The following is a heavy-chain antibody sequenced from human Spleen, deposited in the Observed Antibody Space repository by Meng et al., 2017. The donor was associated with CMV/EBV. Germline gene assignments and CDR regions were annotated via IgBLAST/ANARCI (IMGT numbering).Heavy chain of an antibody. CDR3: ARRAACSDY. CDR2: ISTSGSTI. D-gene: IGHD6-13*01. Sequence: LRLSCAASGFTFSDSYMSWIRQAPGKGLEWVSYISTSGSTIDYADSVKGRFTISRDNAKNSLYLEMKSLRAEDTAVYFCARRAACSDYWGQGTLVTVSS. V-gene: IGHV3-11*01. CDR1: GFTFSDSY. J-gene: IGHJ4*02.